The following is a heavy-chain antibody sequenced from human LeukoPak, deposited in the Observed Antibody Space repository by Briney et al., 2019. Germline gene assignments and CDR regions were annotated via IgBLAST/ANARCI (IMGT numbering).Heavy chain of an antibody. V-gene: IGHV4-4*07. CDR3: AREGGYSYGDAPLHFDY. J-gene: IGHJ4*02. Sequence: PSETLSLTCTVSSASISTYYWSWIRQPAGKGLEWIGRIHTSGSTNYNPSLKSRVTISVDTSKNQFSLKVTSVTAADTAVYYCAREGGYSYGDAPLHFDYWGQGTLVTVSS. CDR1: SASISTYY. CDR2: IHTSGST. D-gene: IGHD5-18*01.